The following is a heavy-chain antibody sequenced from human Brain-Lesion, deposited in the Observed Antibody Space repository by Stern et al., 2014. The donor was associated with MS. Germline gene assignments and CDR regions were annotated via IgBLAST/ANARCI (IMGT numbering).Heavy chain of an antibody. Sequence: VHLVESGPGLVKPSETLSLTCTVAGGSVSSTSYAWAWIRQPPGKGLEWIGTIYYSGNTYYSPSLKSRLTISLATPKNQFSLQLGSVTAADTAVYYCAGEEDIRYCSGGSCTGNWFDPWGQGTLVTVSS. CDR2: IYYSGNT. CDR3: AGEEDIRYCSGGSCTGNWFDP. V-gene: IGHV4-39*01. J-gene: IGHJ5*02. D-gene: IGHD2-15*01. CDR1: GGSVSSTSYA.